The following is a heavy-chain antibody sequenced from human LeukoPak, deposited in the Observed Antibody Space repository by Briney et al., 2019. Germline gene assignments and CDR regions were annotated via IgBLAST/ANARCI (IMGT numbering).Heavy chain of an antibody. CDR2: MNPNSGNT. J-gene: IGHJ3*02. D-gene: IGHD3-22*01. CDR1: GYTFTSYD. V-gene: IGHV1-8*01. CDR3: ARGAYYYDSSGYYYLRAFDI. Sequence: ASVKVSCKASGYTFTSYDINWVRQATGQGLEWMGWMNPNSGNTGYAQKFQGRVTMTRNPSISTAYMELSSLRSEDTAVYYCARGAYYYDSSGYYYLRAFDIWGQGTMVTGSS.